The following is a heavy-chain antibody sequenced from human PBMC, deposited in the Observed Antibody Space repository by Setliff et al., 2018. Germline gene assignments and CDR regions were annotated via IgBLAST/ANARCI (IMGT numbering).Heavy chain of an antibody. CDR1: GFTFSSYW. Sequence: PGGSLRLSCAASGFTFSSYWMSWVRQAPGKGLERLANINEDGSHKWYVDSVKGRFTISRDNAQNSLYLQMNSLRAEDTAIYYCVRALAYYYMDVWGKGTTVTVSS. CDR3: VRALAYYYMDV. V-gene: IGHV3-7*01. J-gene: IGHJ6*03. CDR2: INEDGSHK.